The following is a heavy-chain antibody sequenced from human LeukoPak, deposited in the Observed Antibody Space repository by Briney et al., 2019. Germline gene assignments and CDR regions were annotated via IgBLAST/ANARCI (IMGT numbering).Heavy chain of an antibody. CDR2: ISAYNANT. CDR1: GYTFTSYG. Sequence: ASVKVSCKASGYTFTSYGISWVRQAPGQGLEWMGWISAYNANTNYAQNLQGRVTMTEDTSTDTAYMELSSLRSEDTAVYYCATDRDGGGSSSSGDAFDIWGQGTMVTVSS. D-gene: IGHD6-6*01. CDR3: ATDRDGGGSSSSGDAFDI. V-gene: IGHV1-18*01. J-gene: IGHJ3*02.